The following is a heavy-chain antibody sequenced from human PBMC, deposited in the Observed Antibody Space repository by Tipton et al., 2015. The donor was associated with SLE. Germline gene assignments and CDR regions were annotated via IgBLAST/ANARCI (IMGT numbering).Heavy chain of an antibody. CDR2: IYTSGST. CDR1: GGSISSYY. Sequence: TLSLTCTVSGGSISSYYWSWIRQPPGKGLEWIGYIYTSGSTNYNPSLKSRVTISVDTSKNQFSLKLSSVTAADTAVYYCARDLRFLEWLSHDAFDIWGQGTMVTVSS. D-gene: IGHD3-3*01. CDR3: ARDLRFLEWLSHDAFDI. J-gene: IGHJ3*02. V-gene: IGHV4-4*09.